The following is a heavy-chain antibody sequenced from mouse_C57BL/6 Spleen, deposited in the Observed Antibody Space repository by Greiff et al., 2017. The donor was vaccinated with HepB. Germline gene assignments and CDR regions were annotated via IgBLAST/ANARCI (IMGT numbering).Heavy chain of an antibody. Sequence: LQESGPGLVKPSQSLSLTCSVTGYSITSGYYWNWIRQFPGNKLEWMGYISYDGSNNYNPSLKNRISITRDTSKNQFFLKLNSVTTEDTATYYCARRITTKAMDYWGQGTSVTVSS. CDR1: GYSITSGYY. J-gene: IGHJ4*01. CDR2: ISYDGSN. CDR3: ARRITTKAMDY. D-gene: IGHD1-1*01. V-gene: IGHV3-6*01.